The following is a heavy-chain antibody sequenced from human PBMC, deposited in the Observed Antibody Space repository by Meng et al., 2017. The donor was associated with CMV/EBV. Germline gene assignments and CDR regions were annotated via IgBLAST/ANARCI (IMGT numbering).Heavy chain of an antibody. V-gene: IGHV1-69*13. CDR2: IISLFGTA. Sequence: SSVKVSCKASGGTFSGYAISWVRQAPGQGLEWVGGIISLFGTANYAQKFQGRVTITPDESTSTAYMELSSLRSEDTAVYYCAREGSGSYSWVYYYGMDVWGQGTTVTVSS. CDR1: GGTFSGYA. D-gene: IGHD1-26*01. J-gene: IGHJ6*02. CDR3: AREGSGSYSWVYYYGMDV.